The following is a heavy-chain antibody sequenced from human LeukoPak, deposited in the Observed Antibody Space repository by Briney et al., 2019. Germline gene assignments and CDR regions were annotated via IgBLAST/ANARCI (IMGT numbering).Heavy chain of an antibody. J-gene: IGHJ4*02. CDR3: ARGRWLPWYFDY. V-gene: IGHV1-69*05. Sequence: SVKVSCKASGGTFSSYAISWVRQAPGQGLEWMGGIIPIFGTANYAQKFQGRVTITTDESTSTAYMVLSSLRSEDTAVYYCARGRWLPWYFDYWGQGTLVTVSS. D-gene: IGHD5-24*01. CDR2: IIPIFGTA. CDR1: GGTFSSYA.